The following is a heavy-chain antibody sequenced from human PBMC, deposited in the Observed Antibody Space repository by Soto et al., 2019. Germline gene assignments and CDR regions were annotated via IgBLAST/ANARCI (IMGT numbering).Heavy chain of an antibody. Sequence: QVQLLESGGGVVQPGRSLRLSCVASGFTLTNNGMHWVRQAPGQGLEWVAAISSDGSSKYYGDSVRGRFTISRDNSKNTLFLEKNRLRSEDTAVYYCAKDRGLAESGRWSHYYYGMDVWGQGTTVTVSS. J-gene: IGHJ6*02. D-gene: IGHD1-26*01. CDR1: GFTLTNNG. CDR3: AKDRGLAESGRWSHYYYGMDV. V-gene: IGHV3-30*18. CDR2: ISSDGSSK.